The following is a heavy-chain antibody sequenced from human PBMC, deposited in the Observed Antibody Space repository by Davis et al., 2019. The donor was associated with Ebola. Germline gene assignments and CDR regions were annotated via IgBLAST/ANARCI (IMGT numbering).Heavy chain of an antibody. V-gene: IGHV3-23*01. CDR3: ARDLRGYGDRCYFDY. CDR1: GFTFSSYA. CDR2: VTSSGGGT. Sequence: GGSLRLSCAASGFTFSSYAMTWARQAPGKGLEWVSAVTSSGGGTYHSDSVKGRFTISRDNAKNSLYLQMNSLRAEDTAVYYCARDLRGYGDRCYFDYWGQGTLVTVSS. D-gene: IGHD4-17*01. J-gene: IGHJ4*02.